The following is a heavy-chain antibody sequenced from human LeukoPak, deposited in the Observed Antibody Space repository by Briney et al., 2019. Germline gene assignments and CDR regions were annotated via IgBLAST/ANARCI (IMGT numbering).Heavy chain of an antibody. D-gene: IGHD1-26*01. CDR3: AKRGRWIVGATMSAEAIDY. CDR1: GFTFTNYG. CDR2: ISGSGGST. J-gene: IGHJ4*02. V-gene: IGHV3-23*01. Sequence: PGASLRLSCVASGFTFTNYGMSWVRQAPGKGLEWVSAISGSGGSTYYADSVKGRFTISRDNSKNTLYLQMNSLRAEDTAVYYCAKRGRWIVGATMSAEAIDYWGQGTLVTVSS.